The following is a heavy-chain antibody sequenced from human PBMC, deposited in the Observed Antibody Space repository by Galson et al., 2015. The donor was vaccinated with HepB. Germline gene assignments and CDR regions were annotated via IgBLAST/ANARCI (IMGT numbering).Heavy chain of an antibody. CDR2: TYYRSKWYN. CDR3: ARAAPGKDFDY. J-gene: IGHJ4*02. Sequence: CAISGDSVSSNSVTWNWIRQSPSRGLEWLARTYYRSKWYNDYSVSVRSRITINADTSKIQFSLQLNSVTPDDTAVYYCARAAPGKDFDYWGQGTLVTVSS. D-gene: IGHD6-25*01. V-gene: IGHV6-1*01. CDR1: GDSVSSNSVT.